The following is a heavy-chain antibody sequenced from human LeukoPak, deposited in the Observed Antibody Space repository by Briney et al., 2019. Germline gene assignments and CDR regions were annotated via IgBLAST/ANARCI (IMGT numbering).Heavy chain of an antibody. CDR1: GGSISSGGYY. CDR2: IYYSGST. V-gene: IGHV4-31*03. J-gene: IGHJ1*01. CDR3: ARSRTREYFQH. Sequence: SETLSLTCTVSGGSISSGGYYWRWIRQHSGKGLEWIGYIYYSGSTYYNPSLKSRVTISVDTSKNQFSLKLSSVTAADTAVYYCARSRTREYFQHWGQGTLVTVSS.